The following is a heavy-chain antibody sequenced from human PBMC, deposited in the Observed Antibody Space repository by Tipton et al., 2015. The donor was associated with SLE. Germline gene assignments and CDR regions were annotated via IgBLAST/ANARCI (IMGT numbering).Heavy chain of an antibody. Sequence: SLRLSCAAPGFTFSSYAMHWVRQAPGKGLEWVAVISYDGSNKYYADSVKGRFTISRDNSKNTLYLQMNSLRAEDTAVYYCARDPGDAFDIWGQGTMVTVSS. CDR3: ARDPGDAFDI. V-gene: IGHV3-30*04. CDR1: GFTFSSYA. J-gene: IGHJ3*02. CDR2: ISYDGSNK.